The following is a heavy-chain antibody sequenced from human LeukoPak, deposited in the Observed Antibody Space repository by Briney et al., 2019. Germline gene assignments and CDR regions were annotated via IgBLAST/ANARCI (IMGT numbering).Heavy chain of an antibody. CDR2: ISGSGGST. CDR1: GVTFSSYA. J-gene: IGHJ4*02. V-gene: IGHV3-23*01. CDR3: AQDWVGARRPHYS. D-gene: IGHD6-6*01. Sequence: VPSLRLSCAASGVTFSSYAMTCVRQAPGKGVGWGSGISGSGGSTYYADSVKGRFPISRDNSKSTLYLQMNCLRAEDTAVYYCAQDWVGARRPHYSWGQGTLVTVSS.